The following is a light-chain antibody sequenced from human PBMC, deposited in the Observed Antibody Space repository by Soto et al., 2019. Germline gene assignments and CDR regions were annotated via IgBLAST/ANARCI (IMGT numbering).Light chain of an antibody. J-gene: IGLJ1*01. Sequence: QSALTQPASVSVSPGQSITISCTGTSSDVGAYNYVSWYQQHPGKAPKLIIYEVSNRPAGVSNRFSGSKSGNTASLTISGLQAEDEADYHCSSYTSSTTYVFATGTKVTVL. V-gene: IGLV2-14*01. CDR2: EVS. CDR1: SSDVGAYNY. CDR3: SSYTSSTTYV.